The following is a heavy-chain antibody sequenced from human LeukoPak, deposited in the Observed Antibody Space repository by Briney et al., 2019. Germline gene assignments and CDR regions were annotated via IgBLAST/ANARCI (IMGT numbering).Heavy chain of an antibody. D-gene: IGHD1-26*01. V-gene: IGHV4-4*02. Sequence: SGTLPLTCGVSGGSISGTNWWSWVRQPPGQGLEWIGEISLAGQTNYNPSLNGRVTMSLDKSSNQLSLHLTSVTAADTATYFCSRESGPFCPFGYWGQGTLVIVSS. CDR1: GGSISGTNW. CDR2: ISLAGQT. CDR3: SRESGPFCPFGY. J-gene: IGHJ4*02.